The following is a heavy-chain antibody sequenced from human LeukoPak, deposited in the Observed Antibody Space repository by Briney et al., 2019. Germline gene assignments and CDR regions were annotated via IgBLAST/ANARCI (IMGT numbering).Heavy chain of an antibody. V-gene: IGHV4-59*01. J-gene: IGHJ5*02. CDR1: GGSINNYY. Sequence: SETLSLTCTVSGGSINNYYWNWIRQPPGKGLEWIGYIYYTGNTNYNPSLKSRVTIPADTSKNQFSLKLSSVTAADTAVYYCARDRLQLQSWGQGTLVTVSS. D-gene: IGHD5-24*01. CDR3: ARDRLQLQS. CDR2: IYYTGNT.